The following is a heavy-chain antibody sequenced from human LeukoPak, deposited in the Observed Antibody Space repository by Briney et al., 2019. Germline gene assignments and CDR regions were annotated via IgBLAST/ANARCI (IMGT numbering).Heavy chain of an antibody. CDR3: ARASGSYDY. Sequence: GGSLRLSCAASGFTVSTYGMHWVRQSPGKGLEWVAVIWYDGGNKYYADSEKGRFTISRDNSKNTLYLQMNSLRAEDTGVYYCARASGSYDYWGQGTLVTVSS. D-gene: IGHD3-10*01. CDR2: IWYDGGNK. V-gene: IGHV3-33*01. CDR1: GFTVSTYG. J-gene: IGHJ4*02.